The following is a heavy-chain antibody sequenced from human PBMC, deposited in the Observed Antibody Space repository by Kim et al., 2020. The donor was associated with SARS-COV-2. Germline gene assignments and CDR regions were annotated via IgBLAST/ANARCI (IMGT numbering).Heavy chain of an antibody. D-gene: IGHD2-2*01. CDR2: IYYSGST. CDR1: GGSISSGGYY. V-gene: IGHV4-31*03. CDR3: ARGLDPLGSITRDAFDI. J-gene: IGHJ3*02. Sequence: SETLSLTCTVSGGSISSGGYYWSWIRQHPGKGLEWIGYIYYSGSTYYNPSLKSRVTISVDTSKNQFSLKLSSVTAADTAVYYCARGLDPLGSITRDAFDIWGQGTMVTVSS.